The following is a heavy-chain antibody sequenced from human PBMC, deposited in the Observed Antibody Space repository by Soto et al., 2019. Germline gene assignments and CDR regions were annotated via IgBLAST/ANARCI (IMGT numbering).Heavy chain of an antibody. J-gene: IGHJ4*02. Sequence: GGALRPSYAPPGFTFCSDAISWVRPAPGKGLEWVSAISGSGGSTYYADSVKGRFTISRDNSKNTLYLQMNSLRAEDTAVYYCAKEIRRRDGYNTGYWGQGTLVTVSS. V-gene: IGHV3-23*01. CDR3: AKEIRRRDGYNTGY. D-gene: IGHD5-12*01. CDR2: ISGSGGST. CDR1: GFTFCSDA.